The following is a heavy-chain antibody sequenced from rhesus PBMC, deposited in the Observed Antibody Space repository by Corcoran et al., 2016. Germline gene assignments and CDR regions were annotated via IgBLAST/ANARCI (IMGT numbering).Heavy chain of an antibody. CDR2: IYGSSGST. CDR3: ARDPGTVGDY. V-gene: IGHV4-127*01. D-gene: IGHD5-24*01. Sequence: QVQLQESGPGVVKPSETLSLTCAVSGYSISSGYDWSWIRQPPGKGLEWIGYIYGSSGSTNYNPSLQSRVTISKDTSKNQFSLKLSSVTAADTAVYYCARDPGTVGDYWGQGVLVTVSS. CDR1: GYSISSGYD. J-gene: IGHJ4*01.